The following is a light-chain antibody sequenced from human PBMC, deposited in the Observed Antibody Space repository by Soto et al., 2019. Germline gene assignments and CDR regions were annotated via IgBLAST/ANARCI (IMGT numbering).Light chain of an antibody. V-gene: IGKV3-11*01. CDR1: QSVSNY. CDR2: DTT. CDR3: QQRGSWPQYT. J-gene: IGKJ4*01. Sequence: ENVLTQSPATLSLSPGERATLSCRASQSVSNYLDWYQQIPGQDPRLLISDTTNRATGIPARFSGSGSGTDFTLTISALEPEDFAVHYCQQRGSWPQYTFGGGTKVDIK.